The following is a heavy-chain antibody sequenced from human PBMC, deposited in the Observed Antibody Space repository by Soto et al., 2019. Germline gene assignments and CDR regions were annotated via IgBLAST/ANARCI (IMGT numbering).Heavy chain of an antibody. Sequence: SVKVSCKASGGTFSSLDINWVRQAPGQGLEWMGGIIPISETTNYAQIFQGRVSIVADISTSTAYMELSRLRSEDTAVYYCARALLSHSYDSGGYDSYFHAMDVWGQGTPVTV. CDR1: GGTFSSLD. J-gene: IGHJ6*02. CDR2: IIPISETT. CDR3: ARALLSHSYDSGGYDSYFHAMDV. V-gene: IGHV1-69*06. D-gene: IGHD3-22*01.